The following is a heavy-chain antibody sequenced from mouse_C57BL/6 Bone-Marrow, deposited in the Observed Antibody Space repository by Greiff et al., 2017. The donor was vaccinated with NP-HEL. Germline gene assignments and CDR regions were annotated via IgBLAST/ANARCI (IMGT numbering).Heavy chain of an antibody. CDR3: ARGGFYSNYPYGYFDV. CDR1: GYTFTNYW. Sequence: VQLQQSGAELVRPGTSVKMSCKASGYTFTNYWIGWAQQRPGHGLEWIGDIYPGGGYTNYNEKFKGQATLTAAKSSSTAYMQFSSLTSEDSAIYYGARGGFYSNYPYGYFDVWGTGTTVTVSS. J-gene: IGHJ1*03. D-gene: IGHD2-5*01. V-gene: IGHV1-63*01. CDR2: IYPGGGYT.